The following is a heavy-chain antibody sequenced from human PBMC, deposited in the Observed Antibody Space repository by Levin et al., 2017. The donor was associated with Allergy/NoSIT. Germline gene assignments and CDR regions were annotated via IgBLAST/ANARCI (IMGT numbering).Heavy chain of an antibody. CDR2: IKPDGSDN. D-gene: IGHD4/OR15-4a*01. CDR1: GFSFGRDW. J-gene: IGHJ5*02. V-gene: IGHV3-7*01. Sequence: GGSLRLSCAASGFSFGRDWMAWVRQAPGKGLEWVANIKPDGSDNYYVDSVRGRFTISRDNAKNSLYLQMNSLRAEDTAVYYCARDVGASWGQGTLVNVSS. CDR3: ARDVGAS.